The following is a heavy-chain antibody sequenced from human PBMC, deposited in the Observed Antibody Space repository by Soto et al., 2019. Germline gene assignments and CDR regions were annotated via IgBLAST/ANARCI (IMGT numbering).Heavy chain of an antibody. CDR1: GFTFSHYG. J-gene: IGHJ4*02. Sequence: SLRLSCAASGFTFSHYGVQWVRQAPGKGVEWLATISYDGSNKYYADSVKGRFTISRDNSKDTLFLQMNSLRAEDTAGYFCAKEEMATIDYWGQGSLVTVSS. CDR2: ISYDGSNK. V-gene: IGHV3-30*18. CDR3: AKEEMATIDY.